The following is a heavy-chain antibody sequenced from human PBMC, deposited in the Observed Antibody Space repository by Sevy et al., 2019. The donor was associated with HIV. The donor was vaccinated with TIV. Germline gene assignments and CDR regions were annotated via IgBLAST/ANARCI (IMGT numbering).Heavy chain of an antibody. J-gene: IGHJ6*02. D-gene: IGHD3-3*01. CDR1: GGSISSYY. CDR3: ARVGDFWSGYTYGMDV. Sequence: SETLSLTCTVSGGSISSYYWSWIRQPPGKGLEWIGYIYYSGSTNYNPSLKSRVTISVDTSKNQFSLKLSSVTAADTAMYYCARVGDFWSGYTYGMDVWGQGTTVTVSS. CDR2: IYYSGST. V-gene: IGHV4-59*01.